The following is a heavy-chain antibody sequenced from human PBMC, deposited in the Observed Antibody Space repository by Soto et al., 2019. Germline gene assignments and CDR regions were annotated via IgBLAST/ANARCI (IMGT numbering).Heavy chain of an antibody. CDR2: IIPIFGTA. CDR3: ARDSRSRGDWFAP. D-gene: IGHD6-13*01. CDR1: GGTFSSYA. V-gene: IGHV1-69*13. J-gene: IGHJ5*02. Sequence: SVNVSCKASGGTFSSYAISWVRQAPGQGLEWMGGIIPIFGTANYAQKFQGRVTITADESTSTAYMELSSLRSEDTAVYYCARDSRSRGDWFAPWGQGTLVTVS.